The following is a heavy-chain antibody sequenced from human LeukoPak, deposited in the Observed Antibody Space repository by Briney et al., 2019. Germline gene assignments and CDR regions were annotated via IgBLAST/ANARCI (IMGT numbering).Heavy chain of an antibody. Sequence: PGRSLRLSCAASGFTFSSDGMHWGRQAPGKGLGWVAIIWYDGSNTYYADSVKGRFTISRDNSKNTLYLQMNSLRAEDKAVYYCARGVMYYDSSGYLFDYWGQGILVTVS. D-gene: IGHD3-22*01. J-gene: IGHJ4*02. CDR1: GFTFSSDG. V-gene: IGHV3-33*01. CDR3: ARGVMYYDSSGYLFDY. CDR2: IWYDGSNT.